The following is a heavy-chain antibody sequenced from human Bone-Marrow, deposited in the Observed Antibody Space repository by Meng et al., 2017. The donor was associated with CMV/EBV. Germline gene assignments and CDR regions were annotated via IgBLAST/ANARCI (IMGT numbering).Heavy chain of an antibody. D-gene: IGHD3-3*02. V-gene: IGHV3-43D*03. CDR3: AKALLAYYGMDV. Sequence: GGSLRLSCAASGFTFDDYAMHWVRQAPGKGLEWVSLISWDGGSTYYADSVKGRFTISRDNSKNSLYLQMNSLRAEGTALYYCAKALLAYYGMDVWGQGTTVTVSS. J-gene: IGHJ6*02. CDR1: GFTFDDYA. CDR2: ISWDGGST.